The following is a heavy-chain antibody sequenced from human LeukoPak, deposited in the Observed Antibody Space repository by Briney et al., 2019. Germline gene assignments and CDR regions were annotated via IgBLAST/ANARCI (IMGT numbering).Heavy chain of an antibody. V-gene: IGHV3-30*02. CDR3: AKGDSN. Sequence: GESLRLSCTTSGFIFSNYGFHWVRQASGKGLEWVALIRNDIPKDGINKYYADSVRGRFTISRDNSKNTVYLQTNSLRVADTAMYYCAKGDSNWGQGTLVTVSS. D-gene: IGHD6-13*01. CDR1: GFIFSNYG. J-gene: IGHJ4*02. CDR2: IPKDGINK.